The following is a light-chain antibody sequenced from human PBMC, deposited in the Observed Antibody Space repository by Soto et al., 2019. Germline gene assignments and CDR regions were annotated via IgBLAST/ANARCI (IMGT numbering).Light chain of an antibody. V-gene: IGKV3-20*01. CDR2: GAS. CDR3: HQYDSWT. Sequence: ELVLTQSPGTLSLSPGARATLSCRASQSFNSIYLAWYQQKPGQAPRLLIYGASSRATGIPDRFSGSGSGTDFTLTISRLEPEDFAVYYCHQYDSWTFGQGTKVDIK. CDR1: QSFNSIY. J-gene: IGKJ1*01.